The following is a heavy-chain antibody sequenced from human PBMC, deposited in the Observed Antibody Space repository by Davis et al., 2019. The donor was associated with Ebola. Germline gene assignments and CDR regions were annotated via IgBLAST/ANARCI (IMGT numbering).Heavy chain of an antibody. CDR3: ARGSDSSFMDV. D-gene: IGHD6-13*01. CDR2: ISRGANYI. J-gene: IGHJ6*02. V-gene: IGHV3-21*01. CDR1: GFDFSSYT. Sequence: GGSLRLSCAASGFDFSSYTINWVRQAPGKGLEWVSSISRGANYIYDAASVRGRFTISRDNAKNSLYLQMNSLGGEDTAVYYCARGSDSSFMDVWGQGTTVSVSS.